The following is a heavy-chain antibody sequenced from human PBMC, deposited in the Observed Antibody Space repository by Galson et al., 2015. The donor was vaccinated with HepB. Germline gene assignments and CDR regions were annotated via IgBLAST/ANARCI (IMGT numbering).Heavy chain of an antibody. CDR3: ASLYGTFNY. CDR1: GYTFTGFF. CDR2: INPNSGNT. D-gene: IGHD3-10*01. Sequence: SVKVSCKASGYTFTGFFIHWVRQAPGQGLEWLGRINPNSGNTNYSQRFQGRVTMTRDTSISTAYMEMSRLNSYDTAVYYCASLYGTFNYWGQGALVTVSS. V-gene: IGHV1-2*06. J-gene: IGHJ4*02.